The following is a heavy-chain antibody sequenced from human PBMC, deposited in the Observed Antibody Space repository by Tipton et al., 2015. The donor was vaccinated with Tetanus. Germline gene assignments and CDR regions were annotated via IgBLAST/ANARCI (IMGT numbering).Heavy chain of an antibody. V-gene: IGHV1-46*01. J-gene: IGHJ4*02. CDR2: INPSGGRT. CDR1: GYTFTSYF. D-gene: IGHD6-13*01. CDR3: ARGNRGSSWYL. Sequence: QSGPEVKKPGASVNVSCKASGYTFTSYFMQWVRQAPGQGLEWMGIINPSGGRTNYVQKFQGRLTMTRDKSTSTVYMELSSLRSEDTAVYYCARGNRGSSWYLWGQGTLVTVSS.